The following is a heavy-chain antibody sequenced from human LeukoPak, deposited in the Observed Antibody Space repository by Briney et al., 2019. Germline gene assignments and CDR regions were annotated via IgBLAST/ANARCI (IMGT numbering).Heavy chain of an antibody. D-gene: IGHD6-13*01. Sequence: ASVKVSCKASGYTFTSYDINWVRQATGQGLEWMGWMNPNSGNTGYAQKFQGRVTMTRNTSISTAYMELSSLRSEDTAVYYCARAAYGSSWLYWYFDLWGRGTLVTVSS. CDR2: MNPNSGNT. CDR1: GYTFTSYD. J-gene: IGHJ2*01. CDR3: ARAAYGSSWLYWYFDL. V-gene: IGHV1-8*01.